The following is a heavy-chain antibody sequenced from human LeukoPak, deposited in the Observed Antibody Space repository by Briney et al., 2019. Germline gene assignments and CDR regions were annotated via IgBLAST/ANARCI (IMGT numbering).Heavy chain of an antibody. J-gene: IGHJ2*01. CDR1: GFTFSSYA. V-gene: IGHV3-23*01. CDR3: AKVGPIAAAAPWYFDL. D-gene: IGHD6-13*01. Sequence: GGSLRLSCTASGFTFSSYAMSWVRQAPGKGLEWVSAISGSGGSTYYADSVKGRFTISRDNSKNTLYLQMNSLRAEDTAVYYCAKVGPIAAAAPWYFDLWGRGTLVTVSS. CDR2: ISGSGGST.